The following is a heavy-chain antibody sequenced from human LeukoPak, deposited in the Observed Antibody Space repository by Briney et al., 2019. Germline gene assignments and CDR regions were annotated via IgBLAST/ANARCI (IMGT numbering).Heavy chain of an antibody. CDR2: ISGGGGST. CDR3: AKASRITIFGVVIKSVSPDYYFDY. D-gene: IGHD3-3*01. CDR1: GFTFSSYA. J-gene: IGHJ4*02. Sequence: GGSLRLSCAASGFTFSSYAMSWVRQAPGKGLEWVSAISGGGGSTYYADSVKGRFTISRGNSKTTLYLQMNSLRAEDTAVYYCAKASRITIFGVVIKSVSPDYYFDYWGQGTLVTVSS. V-gene: IGHV3-23*01.